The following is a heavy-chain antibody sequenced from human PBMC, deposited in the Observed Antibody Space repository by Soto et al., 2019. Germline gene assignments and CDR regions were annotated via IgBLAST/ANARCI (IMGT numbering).Heavy chain of an antibody. Sequence: PGGSLRLSCTASGFTFGDYAMSWFRRAPGKGLEWVGFIRSKAFGGTAQYAASVNGRFTISRDDSKSTAYLQVNSLKTEDTAVYYWTTGVPGGRMEYWGQGTLVTVYS. CDR1: GFTFGDYA. D-gene: IGHD2-2*01. CDR3: TTGVPGGRMEY. V-gene: IGHV3-49*03. J-gene: IGHJ4*02. CDR2: IRSKAFGGTA.